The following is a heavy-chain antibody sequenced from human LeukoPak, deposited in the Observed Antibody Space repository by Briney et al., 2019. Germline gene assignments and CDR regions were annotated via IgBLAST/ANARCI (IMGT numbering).Heavy chain of an antibody. Sequence: GASVKVSCKASSYTFTSYGVSWVRQAPGQRLEWMGWINAGNGNTKYSQEFQGRVTITRDTSASTAYMELSSLRSEDMAVYYCARVVKYRSGPLTDLLPYYFDYWGQGTLVTVSS. J-gene: IGHJ4*02. D-gene: IGHD6-19*01. CDR3: ARVVKYRSGPLTDLLPYYFDY. CDR1: SYTFTSYG. V-gene: IGHV1-3*03. CDR2: INAGNGNT.